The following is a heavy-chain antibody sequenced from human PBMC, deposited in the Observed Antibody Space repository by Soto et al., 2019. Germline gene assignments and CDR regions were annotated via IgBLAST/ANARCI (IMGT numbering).Heavy chain of an antibody. V-gene: IGHV4-34*01. CDR2: INHSGST. Sequence: QVQLQQWRAGLLKPSETLSLTCAVYGGSFSGYYWSWIRQPPGKGLEWIGEINHSGSTNYNPSLKSRVTISVDTAKNQFSLKLSSVTAADTAVYYCARGGKLVGANDYWGQGTLVTVSS. CDR1: GGSFSGYY. CDR3: ARGGKLVGANDY. J-gene: IGHJ4*02. D-gene: IGHD1-26*01.